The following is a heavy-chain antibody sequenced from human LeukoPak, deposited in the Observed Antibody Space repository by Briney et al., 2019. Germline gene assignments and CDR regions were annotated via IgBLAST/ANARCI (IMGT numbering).Heavy chain of an antibody. CDR2: IGAYNGNT. Sequence: ASVKVPCKASGYTFTSYGISWVRQAPGQGLEWMGWIGAYNGNTNYAQKLQGRVTMTTDTSTSTAYMELRSLRSDDTAVYYCARACGDGLIVATIFDWFDPWGQGTLVTVSS. J-gene: IGHJ5*02. V-gene: IGHV1-18*01. CDR3: ARACGDGLIVATIFDWFDP. D-gene: IGHD5-12*01. CDR1: GYTFTSYG.